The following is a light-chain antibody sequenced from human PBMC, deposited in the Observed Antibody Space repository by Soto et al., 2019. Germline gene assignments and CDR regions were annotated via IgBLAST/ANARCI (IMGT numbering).Light chain of an antibody. Sequence: DIQMTQSPSSLSTSVGDRVTITCRASQGISTFLNWYQQKPGKAPRLLIYAASRLQSGVPARFSGSGAETDFTLTITSLHHEDVGIYYRQQCYAPVRTFGGGTKVE. V-gene: IGKV1-39*01. CDR3: QQCYAPVRT. CDR1: QGISTF. CDR2: AAS. J-gene: IGKJ4*01.